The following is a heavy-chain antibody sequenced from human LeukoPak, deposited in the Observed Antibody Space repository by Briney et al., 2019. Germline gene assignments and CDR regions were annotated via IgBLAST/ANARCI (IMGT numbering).Heavy chain of an antibody. CDR1: GFIISNNY. D-gene: IGHD3-22*01. V-gene: IGHV3-74*01. CDR3: ARERAISMTPDF. Sequence: PGGSLRLSCAASGFIISNNYMNWVRQTPGQGLVWVSRINIDGSSTTYADSVKGRFTISRDNGKNMLYLQMNSLRAEDTAVYYCARERAISMTPDFWGQGTLVTVSS. CDR2: INIDGSST. J-gene: IGHJ4*02.